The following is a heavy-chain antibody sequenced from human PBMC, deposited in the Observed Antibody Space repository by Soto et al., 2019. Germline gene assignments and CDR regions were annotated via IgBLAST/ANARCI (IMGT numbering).Heavy chain of an antibody. V-gene: IGHV4-30-2*01. CDR2: IYHSGST. Sequence: QLQLQESGSGLVKPSQTLSLTCAVSGGSISSGGYSWSWIRQPPGKGLEWIGYIYHSGSTYYNPALKRRVTLSVDRSKNQFSLKLSSVTAADTAVYYCAAGGGLPRYYWGQGTLVTVSS. CDR1: GGSISSGGYS. J-gene: IGHJ4*02. CDR3: AAGGGLPRYY. D-gene: IGHD5-12*01.